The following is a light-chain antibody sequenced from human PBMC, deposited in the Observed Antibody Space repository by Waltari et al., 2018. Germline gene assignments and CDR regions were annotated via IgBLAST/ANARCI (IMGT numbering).Light chain of an antibody. CDR2: AAS. Sequence: DIQMTQSPSSLSASVGDRVTITCRASQSISSYLNWYQQKPGKAPKLLIYAASSLQSGVPSRFSGSGSGTEFALTINSLQPDDFATYYCQQYDTYPWTFGHGTKVEIK. V-gene: IGKV1-39*01. CDR3: QQYDTYPWT. CDR1: QSISSY. J-gene: IGKJ1*01.